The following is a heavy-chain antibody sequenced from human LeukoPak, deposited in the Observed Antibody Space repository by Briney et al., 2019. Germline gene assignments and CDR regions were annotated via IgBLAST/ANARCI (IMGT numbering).Heavy chain of an antibody. CDR3: TRDTIGSLDY. CDR1: GFTFSTYN. Sequence: PGGSLRLSCAASGFTFSTYNMNWVRQAPGKGLEWVANIKQDGSTKHYADSLKGRFTISRDNPKNSLFLQMNNLRADDTAIYYCTRDTIGSLDYWGQGILVTVAS. V-gene: IGHV3-7*01. D-gene: IGHD1-26*01. CDR2: IKQDGSTK. J-gene: IGHJ4*02.